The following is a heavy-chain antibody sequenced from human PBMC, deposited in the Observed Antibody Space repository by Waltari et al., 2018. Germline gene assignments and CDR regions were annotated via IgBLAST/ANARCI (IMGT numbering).Heavy chain of an antibody. Sequence: EVQLLVSGGGLVQPGGSLRLSCVASGFTFNNYAMNWVRQSPGKGLEWVAVISGAGEKTYHADSVKGRCSTSRDNSKNTLYLQINSLRPEDTAVYYCAKKADYYDSSATFDSGGQGTLVTVSS. CDR1: GFTFNNYA. CDR3: AKKADYYDSSATFDS. CDR2: ISGAGEKT. V-gene: IGHV3-23*01. D-gene: IGHD3-22*01. J-gene: IGHJ4*02.